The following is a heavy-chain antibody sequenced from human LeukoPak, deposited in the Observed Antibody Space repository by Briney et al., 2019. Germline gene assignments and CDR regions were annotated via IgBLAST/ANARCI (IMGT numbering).Heavy chain of an antibody. CDR2: ISSSGSTI. D-gene: IGHD6-19*01. J-gene: IGHJ3*02. V-gene: IGHV3-11*04. CDR1: GFTFSDYY. CDR3: ARDDIGVAGDNAFDI. Sequence: GGSLRLSCAASGFTFSDYYMSWIRQAPGKGLEWVSYISSSGSTIYYVDSVKGRFTISRDNAKNTLYLQLNSLRAEDTAVYYCARDDIGVAGDNAFDIWGQGTMVSVSS.